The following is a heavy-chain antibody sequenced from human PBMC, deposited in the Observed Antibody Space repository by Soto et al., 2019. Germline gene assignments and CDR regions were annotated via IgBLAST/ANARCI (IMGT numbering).Heavy chain of an antibody. V-gene: IGHV3-33*01. D-gene: IGHD5-12*01. CDR2: IWYDGSKT. J-gene: IGHJ4*02. Sequence: GGSLRLSCEASGFTFSSYGFHWVRQAPGKGLEWVAVIWYDGSKTYYVESVKGRFTISRDNSKNTLYLQMNSLRAEDTAVYCCARDLGSTNYYFDYWGLGTLVTVSS. CDR3: ARDLGSTNYYFDY. CDR1: GFTFSSYG.